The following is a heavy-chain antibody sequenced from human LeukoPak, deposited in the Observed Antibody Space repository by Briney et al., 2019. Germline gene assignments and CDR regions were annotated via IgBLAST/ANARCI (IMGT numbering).Heavy chain of an antibody. V-gene: IGHV4-39*01. CDR1: GGSISNF. Sequence: KAPETLSLTCTVSGGSISNFWGWIRQPPGKGLGWIGSIHYTGNTYYNASLKSRVTMSVDTSKNQFSLKLSSMTAADTAVYYCARHFSLGAFDIWGQGAMVSVSS. CDR3: ARHFSLGAFDI. J-gene: IGHJ3*02. D-gene: IGHD3-16*01. CDR2: IHYTGNT.